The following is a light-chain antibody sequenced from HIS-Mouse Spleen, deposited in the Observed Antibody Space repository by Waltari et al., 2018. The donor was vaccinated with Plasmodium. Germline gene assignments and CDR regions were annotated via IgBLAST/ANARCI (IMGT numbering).Light chain of an antibody. CDR1: SSDVGGYNY. CDR3: CSYAGIFV. J-gene: IGLJ2*01. Sequence: QSALTQPRSVSGSPGQSVTISCTGTSSDVGGYNYVSWYQQHPGKAPKLMIYDVSKRPSGVPDRFAGSKSGNTASLTISGLQAEDEADYYCCSYAGIFVFGGGTKLTVL. CDR2: DVS. V-gene: IGLV2-11*01.